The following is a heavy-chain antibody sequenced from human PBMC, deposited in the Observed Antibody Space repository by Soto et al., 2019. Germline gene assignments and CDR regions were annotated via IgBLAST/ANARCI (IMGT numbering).Heavy chain of an antibody. CDR3: ARDNVGPFTFGGVIPYFDY. V-gene: IGHV3-21*01. CDR1: GFTFSSYS. D-gene: IGHD3-16*02. J-gene: IGHJ4*02. Sequence: GWSLRLSFAASGFTFSSYSMNWVRQAPGKWLEWVSSISSSSSYIYYADSVKGRFTISRDNAKNSLYLQMNSLRAEDTAVYYCARDNVGPFTFGGVIPYFDYWAQGTLVTVYS. CDR2: ISSSSSYI.